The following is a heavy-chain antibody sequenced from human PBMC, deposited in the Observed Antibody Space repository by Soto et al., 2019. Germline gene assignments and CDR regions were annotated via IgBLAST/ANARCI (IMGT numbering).Heavy chain of an antibody. CDR2: INAGNGNT. J-gene: IGHJ5*02. CDR3: ARVPDRADNWFDL. Sequence: GASVKVSCKASVYTCTSYSMHWVRQAPGQRLESMGWINAGNGNTKYSQKFHGRVTITRDTPASTAYMELSSLRSEDTPVYYCARVPDRADNWFDLRGQAPLVTVSS. V-gene: IGHV1-3*01. CDR1: VYTCTSYS.